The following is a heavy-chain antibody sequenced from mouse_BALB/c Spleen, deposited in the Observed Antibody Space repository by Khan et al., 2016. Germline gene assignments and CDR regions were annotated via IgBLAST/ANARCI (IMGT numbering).Heavy chain of an antibody. CDR3: AYRYDAMDY. D-gene: IGHD2-14*01. CDR1: GYTFTSYW. V-gene: IGHV1-7*01. J-gene: IGHJ4*01. CDR2: INPSTGHT. Sequence: QVQLKESGAELAKPGASVKMSCKASGYTFTSYWMHWVKQRPGQGLEWIGYINPSTGHTEYNQKFKDKATLTADKSSSTAYMQLSSLTSEDSAVYYCAYRYDAMDYLGQGTAVTVSS.